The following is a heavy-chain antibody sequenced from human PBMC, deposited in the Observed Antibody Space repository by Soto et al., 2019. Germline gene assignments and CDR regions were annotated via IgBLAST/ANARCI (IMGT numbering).Heavy chain of an antibody. CDR3: ARDYGAPTRAFDY. CDR1: GYTFTSYA. V-gene: IGHV1-3*01. J-gene: IGHJ4*02. Sequence: GASVKVSCKASGYTFTSYAMHWVRQAPGQRLEWMGWINAGNGNTKYSQKFQGKVTITRNTSASTAYMELSSLRSEDTAVYYCARDYGAPTRAFDYWGQGTLVTVSS. CDR2: INAGNGNT. D-gene: IGHD4-17*01.